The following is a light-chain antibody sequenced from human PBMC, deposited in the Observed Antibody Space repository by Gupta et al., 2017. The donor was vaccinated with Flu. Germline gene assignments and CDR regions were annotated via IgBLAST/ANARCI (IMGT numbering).Light chain of an antibody. CDR2: KAS. Sequence: DIQRTQSPSTLYASVGDRVTITCRASQSISTWLAWYQQKPGKAPKLLIYKASRGESGVPSRFSGIGYETEFTLTRISRQPDECARQNARQDYSYWSFGQGTRL. V-gene: IGKV1-5*03. CDR1: QSISTW. J-gene: IGKJ1*01. CDR3: RQDYSYWS.